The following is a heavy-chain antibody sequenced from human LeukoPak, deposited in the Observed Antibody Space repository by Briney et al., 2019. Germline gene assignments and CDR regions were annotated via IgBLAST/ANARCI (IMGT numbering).Heavy chain of an antibody. D-gene: IGHD6-13*01. J-gene: IGHJ5*02. V-gene: IGHV4-59*08. CDR1: GGSLSSYY. Sequence: PSETLSLTCTVSGGSLSSYYWSWIRQPPGKGLEWIGYIYYSGSTNYNPSLKSRVTISVDTSKNQFSLKLSSVTAADTAVYYCASALGSSWQENWFDPWGQGTLVTVSS. CDR2: IYYSGST. CDR3: ASALGSSWQENWFDP.